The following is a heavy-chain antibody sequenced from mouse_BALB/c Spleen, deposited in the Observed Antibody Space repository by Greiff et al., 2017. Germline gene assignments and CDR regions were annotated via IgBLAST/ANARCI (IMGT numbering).Heavy chain of an antibody. CDR2: ISYSGST. D-gene: IGHD2-4*01. Sequence: VQLQQSGPGLVKPSQSLSLTCTVTGYSITSDYAWNWIRQFPGNKLEWMGYISYSGSTSYNPSLKSRISITRDTSKNQFFLQLNSVTTEDTATYYCAKGDYGPYFDYWGQGTTLTVSS. CDR1: GYSITSDYA. J-gene: IGHJ2*01. CDR3: AKGDYGPYFDY. V-gene: IGHV3-2*02.